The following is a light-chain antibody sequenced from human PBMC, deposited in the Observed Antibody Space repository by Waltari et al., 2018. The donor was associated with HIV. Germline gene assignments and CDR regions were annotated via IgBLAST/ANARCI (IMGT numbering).Light chain of an antibody. CDR2: DNH. CDR3: GTWDTSLSAWI. J-gene: IGLJ1*01. CDR1: SSNIATNS. V-gene: IGLV1-51*01. Sequence: QSVLTQPPSVSATPGQKVTISCSGSSSNIATNSVSWYQHFPGTVPKVLIYDNHKRSSGIPDRFSGSKFGTSATLDISGLQTGDEAHYYCGTWDTSLSAWIFGTGTKVTVL.